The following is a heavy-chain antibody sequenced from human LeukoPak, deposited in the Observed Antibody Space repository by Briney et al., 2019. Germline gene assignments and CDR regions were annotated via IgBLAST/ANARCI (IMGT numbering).Heavy chain of an antibody. CDR1: GFTFSNYW. Sequence: GGSLRLSCAASGFTFSNYWVHWVRQAPGKGLEWVSYISSSGSNIYYADSVKGRFTISRDNAKNSLYLQMNSLRAEDTAVYYYARVEFDRLGCCGWFFGFWG. CDR2: ISSSGSNI. J-gene: IGHJ2*01. D-gene: IGHD2-15*01. V-gene: IGHV3-48*04. CDR3: ARVEFDRLGCCGWFFGF.